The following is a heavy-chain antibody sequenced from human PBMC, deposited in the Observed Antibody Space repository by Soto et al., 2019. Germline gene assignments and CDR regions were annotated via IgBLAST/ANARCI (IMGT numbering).Heavy chain of an antibody. J-gene: IGHJ6*02. CDR1: GFTFTSSA. CDR3: AADQIAVAGGIYGMDV. V-gene: IGHV1-58*02. D-gene: IGHD6-19*01. Sequence: QVQLVQSGPEVKKPGTSVKVSCKASGFTFTSSAMQWVRQARGQRLEWIGWIVVGSGNTNYAQKFQERVTITRDMSTSTAYMELSSLRSEDTAVYYCAADQIAVAGGIYGMDVWGQGTTVTVSS. CDR2: IVVGSGNT.